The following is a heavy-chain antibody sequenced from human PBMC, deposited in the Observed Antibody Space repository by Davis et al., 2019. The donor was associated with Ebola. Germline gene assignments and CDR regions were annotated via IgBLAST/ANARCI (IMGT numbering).Heavy chain of an antibody. V-gene: IGHV1-18*01. Sequence: ASVQVSCKASGYTFTSYGISWVRQAPGQGLEWMGWISAYNGNTNYAQKLQGRVTMTTDTSTSTAYMELRSLRSDDTAVYYCAISAYYYYYGMDVWGQGTTVTVSS. CDR2: ISAYNGNT. CDR3: AISAYYYYYGMDV. J-gene: IGHJ6*02. CDR1: GYTFTSYG.